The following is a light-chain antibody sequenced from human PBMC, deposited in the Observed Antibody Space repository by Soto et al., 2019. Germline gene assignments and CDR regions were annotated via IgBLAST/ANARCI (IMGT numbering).Light chain of an antibody. CDR2: ENN. CDR3: GTWDNSLRAGV. Sequence: QSVLTQPPSVSAAPGQKVTISCSGSSSNIGNKYVSWYQQLPGTAPKLLIYENNKRPSGIPDRFSGSKSGTSATLDITGLQTGDEADYYCGTWDNSLRAGVFGGGTKLTVL. V-gene: IGLV1-51*02. J-gene: IGLJ2*01. CDR1: SSNIGNKY.